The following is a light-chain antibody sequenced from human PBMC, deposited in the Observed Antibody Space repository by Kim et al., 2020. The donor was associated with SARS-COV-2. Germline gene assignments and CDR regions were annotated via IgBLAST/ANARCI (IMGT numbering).Light chain of an antibody. CDR2: DVS. Sequence: QSALTQPASVSGSPGQSITISCTGTSSDVGGYNYVSWYQQHPGKAPKLMIYDVSKRPSGVSNRFSGSKSGNTASLTISGLQAEDEADYYCSSYTSSSVVFGGGTKLIVL. V-gene: IGLV2-14*01. CDR1: SSDVGGYNY. CDR3: SSYTSSSVV. J-gene: IGLJ2*01.